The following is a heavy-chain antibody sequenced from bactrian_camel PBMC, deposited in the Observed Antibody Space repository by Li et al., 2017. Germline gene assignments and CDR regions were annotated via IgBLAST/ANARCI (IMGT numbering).Heavy chain of an antibody. D-gene: IGHD2*01. CDR1: GFTFSHYD. Sequence: HVQLVESGGGLVQPGGSLRLSCAASGFTFSHYDMYWVRQAPGKGLEWVSTISGAGSRTNYADSLRGRFTISRQNAKNTLFLQMNSLKPEDTAVYYCVRTYYSCTYCSDQNYWGRGTQVTVS. J-gene: IGHJ4*01. CDR3: VRTYYSCTYCSDQNY. V-gene: IGHV3S1*01. CDR2: ISGAGSRT.